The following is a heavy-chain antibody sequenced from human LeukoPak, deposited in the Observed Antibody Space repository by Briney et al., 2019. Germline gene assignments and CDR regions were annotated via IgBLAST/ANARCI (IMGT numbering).Heavy chain of an antibody. V-gene: IGHV1-69*13. CDR3: ARGGLNYYDSSSFDY. CDR2: IIPIFGTA. J-gene: IGHJ4*02. CDR1: GGTFSSYA. Sequence: SVKASCKASGGTFSSYAISWVRQAPGQGLEWMGGIIPIFGTANYAQKFQGRVTITADESTSTAYMELSSLRSEDTAVYYCARGGLNYYDSSSFDYWGQGTLVTVSS. D-gene: IGHD3-22*01.